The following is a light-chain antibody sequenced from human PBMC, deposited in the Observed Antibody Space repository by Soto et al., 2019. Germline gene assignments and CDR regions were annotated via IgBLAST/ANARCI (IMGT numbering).Light chain of an antibody. J-gene: IGKJ3*01. Sequence: DIVMTQSPDSLSVSLGERATINCKSSQSVLYSSNNKNCLAWYQQKPEQSPKLLIYWASTRESGVPDRFSGSGSGTDFTLTISSLQAEDVAVYYCQQCYNTPSFGPGTKVDI. CDR1: QSVLYSSNNKNC. CDR3: QQCYNTPS. V-gene: IGKV4-1*01. CDR2: WAS.